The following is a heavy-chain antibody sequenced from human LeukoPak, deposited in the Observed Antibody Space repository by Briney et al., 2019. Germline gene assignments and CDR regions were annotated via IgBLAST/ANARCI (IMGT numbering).Heavy chain of an antibody. D-gene: IGHD3-16*01. J-gene: IGHJ4*02. CDR1: GFKFSDFW. CDR2: IKGDGSEE. CDR3: VRDSRPGGAMGLYHNFDF. Sequence: GGSLRLSCAASGFKFSDFWMTWVRQTPGKGLEWVANIKGDGSEEYHVDSVKGRFTISRDNTKSSLFLQMNSLRGDDTAVYYCVRDSRPGGAMGLYHNFDFWGQGTLVTVSS. V-gene: IGHV3-7*01.